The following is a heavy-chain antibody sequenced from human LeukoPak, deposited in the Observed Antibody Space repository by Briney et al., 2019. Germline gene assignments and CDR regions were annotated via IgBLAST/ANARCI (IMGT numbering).Heavy chain of an antibody. CDR1: GGSISSYY. Sequence: SETLSLTCTVSGGSISSYYWSWIRQPPGKGLEWIGYIYYSGSTNYNPSLKSRVTISVDTSKNQFSLKLSSVAAADTAVYYCARSGYSYGYDYYDMDVWGQGTTVTVSS. D-gene: IGHD5-18*01. CDR2: IYYSGST. CDR3: ARSGYSYGYDYYDMDV. J-gene: IGHJ6*02. V-gene: IGHV4-59*01.